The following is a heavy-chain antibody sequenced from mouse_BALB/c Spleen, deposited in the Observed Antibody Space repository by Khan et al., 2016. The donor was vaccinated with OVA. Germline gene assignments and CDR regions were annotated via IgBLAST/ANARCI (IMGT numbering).Heavy chain of an antibody. CDR2: ISPSSGYS. V-gene: IGHV1-4*01. CDR1: GYTFTSYT. D-gene: IGHD2-10*02. Sequence: VQLQESGAELARPGASVKMSCKASGYTFTSYTMHWVKQRPGQGLEWIGYISPSSGYSNYNQKFKDKATLTADKSSSTAYMHLSSLTAEDAAVYYCTRKYGNPVAMDYWGQGTSVTVSS. CDR3: TRKYGNPVAMDY. J-gene: IGHJ4*01.